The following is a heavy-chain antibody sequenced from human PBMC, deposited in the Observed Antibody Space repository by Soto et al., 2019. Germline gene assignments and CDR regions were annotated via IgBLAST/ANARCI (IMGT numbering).Heavy chain of an antibody. CDR3: AKDRLQFGVLYYYAMDV. D-gene: IGHD3-3*01. J-gene: IGHJ6*02. CDR1: GFTFNSYG. V-gene: IGHV3-30*18. CDR2: ISYDGSNE. Sequence: QVQLVESGGGVVQPGRSLRLSCVTSGFTFNSYGMHWVRQAPGKGLQWLAVISYDGSNEYYADSVKGRFTISRDSSKNTVSLQMNSLRAEDTAVYYCAKDRLQFGVLYYYAMDVWGQGTTVTVSS.